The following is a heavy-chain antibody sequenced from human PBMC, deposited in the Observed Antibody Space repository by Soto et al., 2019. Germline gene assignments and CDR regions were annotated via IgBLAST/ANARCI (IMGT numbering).Heavy chain of an antibody. J-gene: IGHJ6*02. D-gene: IGHD5-18*01. CDR2: IYPGDSDT. CDR1: GYSFTSYW. Sequence: GEFLKISCKGSGYSFTSYWIGWVRQMPGKGLEWMGIIYPGDSDTRYSPSFQGQVTISADKSISTAYLQWSSLKASDTAMYYCSRPPIETAMATSLGMDVWGQGTTVTVSS. V-gene: IGHV5-51*01. CDR3: SRPPIETAMATSLGMDV.